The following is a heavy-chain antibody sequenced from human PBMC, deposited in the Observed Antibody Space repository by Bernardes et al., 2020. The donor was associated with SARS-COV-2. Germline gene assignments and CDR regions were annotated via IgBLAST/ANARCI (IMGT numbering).Heavy chain of an antibody. CDR2: ISASNDNT. V-gene: IGHV1-18*04. D-gene: IGHD3-10*01. CDR3: ARDDRYYGSGSYDHHFYYNYGMDV. CDR1: GYTFTSYG. Sequence: VKVSCKASGYTFTSYGISWVRQAPGQGLAWMGWISASNDNTNYAQKLQGRVTMTTDTSTSTAYMELRSLRSDDTAVYYCARDDRYYGSGSYDHHFYYNYGMDVWGQGTTVTVSS. J-gene: IGHJ6*02.